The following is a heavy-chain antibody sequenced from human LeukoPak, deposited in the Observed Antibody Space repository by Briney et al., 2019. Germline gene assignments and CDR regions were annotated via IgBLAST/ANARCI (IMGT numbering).Heavy chain of an antibody. CDR2: IWYDGSNK. V-gene: IGHV3-33*01. CDR1: GFTFSSYG. J-gene: IGHJ4*02. Sequence: GGSLRLSCAASGFTFSSYGMHWVRQAPGKGLEWVAVIWYDGSNKYYADSVKGRFTISRDNSKNTLYLQMNSLRAEDTAVYYCAREGCSSTSCYADYWGQGTLVTVSS. D-gene: IGHD2-2*01. CDR3: AREGCSSTSCYADY.